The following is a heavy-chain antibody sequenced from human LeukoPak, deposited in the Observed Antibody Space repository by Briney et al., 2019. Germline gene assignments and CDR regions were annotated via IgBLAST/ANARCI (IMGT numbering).Heavy chain of an antibody. J-gene: IGHJ6*03. CDR2: ISGSGGST. D-gene: IGHD4-11*01. V-gene: IGHV3-23*01. CDR3: AKEYSRSYYYYMDV. Sequence: GGSLRLSCAASGFTFSSYAMSWVRQAPGKGLEWVSGISGSGGSTYYADSAKGRFTISRDNSKNTLYLQMNSLRAEDTAVYYCAKEYSRSYYYYMDVWGKGTTVTVSS. CDR1: GFTFSSYA.